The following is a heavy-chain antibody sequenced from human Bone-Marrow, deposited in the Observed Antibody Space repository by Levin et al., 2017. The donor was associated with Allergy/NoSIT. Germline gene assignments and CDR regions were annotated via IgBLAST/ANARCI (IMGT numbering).Heavy chain of an antibody. CDR1: GFKFNDYA. D-gene: IGHD2-2*02. Sequence: PGGSLRLSCAASGFKFNDYAIHWFRQSPGRGPEWVSAICGSGTTVDYEDSVKGRFTVSRDNSKNTVYLEMNSLRVDDTALYYCAKSRMGCSGASCYTTFDSWGQGVQVTVSS. J-gene: IGHJ4*02. CDR2: ICGSGTTV. V-gene: IGHV3-23*05. CDR3: AKSRMGCSGASCYTTFDS.